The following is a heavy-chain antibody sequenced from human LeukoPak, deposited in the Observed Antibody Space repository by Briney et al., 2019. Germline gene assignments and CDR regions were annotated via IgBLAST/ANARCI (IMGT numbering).Heavy chain of an antibody. Sequence: GGSLRLSCAASGFTFSSYGMHWVRQAPGKGLEWVAFIRYDGSNKYYADSVKGRFTISRDNSKNTLYLQMNSLRAKDTAVYYCATLGYCSSTSCSLDYWGQGTLVTVSS. J-gene: IGHJ4*02. D-gene: IGHD2-2*01. V-gene: IGHV3-30*02. CDR3: ATLGYCSSTSCSLDY. CDR1: GFTFSSYG. CDR2: IRYDGSNK.